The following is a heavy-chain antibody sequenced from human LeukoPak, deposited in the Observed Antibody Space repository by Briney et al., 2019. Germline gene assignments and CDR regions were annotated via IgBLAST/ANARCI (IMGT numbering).Heavy chain of an antibody. V-gene: IGHV3-30-3*01. CDR1: GFTFSSYA. D-gene: IGHD6-19*01. CDR2: ISYDGSNK. CDR3: AKGLVAGSQYFDY. Sequence: GGSLRLSCAASGFTFSSYAMHWVRQAPGKGLEWVAVISYDGSNKYYADSVKGRFTISRDNSKNTLYLQMNSLRAEDTAVYYCAKGLVAGSQYFDYWGQGTLVTVSS. J-gene: IGHJ4*02.